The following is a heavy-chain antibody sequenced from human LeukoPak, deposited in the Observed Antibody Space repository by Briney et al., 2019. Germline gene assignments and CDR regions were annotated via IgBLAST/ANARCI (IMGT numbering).Heavy chain of an antibody. D-gene: IGHD1-26*01. CDR1: GGTFSSYA. J-gene: IGHJ5*02. CDR3: ARAWDTLGIGFDP. CDR2: IIPILGIA. V-gene: IGHV1-69*04. Sequence: GASVKVSCKASGGTFSSYAISWVRQAPGQGLEWMGRIIPILGIANYAQKFQGRVTITADKSTSTAYMELSSLRSEDTAVYYCARAWDTLGIGFDPWGQGTRVTVSS.